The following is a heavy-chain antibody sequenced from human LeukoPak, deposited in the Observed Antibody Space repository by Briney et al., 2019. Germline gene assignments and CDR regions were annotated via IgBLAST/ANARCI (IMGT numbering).Heavy chain of an antibody. Sequence: PSETLSLTCTVSGGSISSSPYYWGWIRQPPGKGLEWIGSIYYSGTTHYNPSLESRVTISVDTSKNQFSLKLNSVTAADTAVYYCARSSGWHLLLLDYWGQGTLVTVSS. D-gene: IGHD6-25*01. CDR2: IYYSGTT. V-gene: IGHV4-39*01. CDR3: ARSSGWHLLLLDY. CDR1: GGSISSSPYY. J-gene: IGHJ4*02.